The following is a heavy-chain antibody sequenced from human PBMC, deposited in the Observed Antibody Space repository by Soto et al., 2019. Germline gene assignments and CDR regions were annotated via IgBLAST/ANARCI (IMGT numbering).Heavy chain of an antibody. CDR3: AKGGGSGSYLGY. D-gene: IGHD3-10*01. Sequence: QVQLVESGGGVVQPGRSLRLSCAASGFTFSSYGMHWVRQAPGKGLEWVAVISYDGSNKYYADSVKGRFTISRDNSKNTLYLQMNSLRAEDTAVYYCAKGGGSGSYLGYWGQGTLVTVSS. V-gene: IGHV3-30*18. CDR2: ISYDGSNK. J-gene: IGHJ4*02. CDR1: GFTFSSYG.